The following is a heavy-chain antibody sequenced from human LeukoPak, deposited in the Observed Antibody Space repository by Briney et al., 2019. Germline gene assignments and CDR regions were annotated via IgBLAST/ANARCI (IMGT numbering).Heavy chain of an antibody. CDR1: GYTFSNYG. D-gene: IGHD3-10*01. CDR2: IRGDNGNT. J-gene: IGHJ6*03. CDR3: ARVRDSGYYYYMDV. Sequence: GASVKVSCKASGYTFSNYGISWVRQAPGQGLEWVGWIRGDNGNTNYAQKLQGRVTMTRNTSISTAYMELSRLRSDDTAVYYCARVRDSGYYYYMDVWGKGTTVTVSS. V-gene: IGHV1-18*01.